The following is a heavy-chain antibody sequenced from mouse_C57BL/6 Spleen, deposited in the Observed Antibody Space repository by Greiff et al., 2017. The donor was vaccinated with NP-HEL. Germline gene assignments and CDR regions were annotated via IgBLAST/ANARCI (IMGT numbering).Heavy chain of an antibody. CDR3: ARPEGNYAWLDAMDY. D-gene: IGHD2-1*01. V-gene: IGHV5-17*01. J-gene: IGHJ4*01. CDR2: ISSGSSTI. CDR1: GFTFSDYG. Sequence: EVHLVESGGGLVKPGGSLKLSCAASGFTFSDYGMHWVRQAPEKGLEWVAYISSGSSTIYYADTVKGRFTISRDNAKNTLFLQMTSLRSEDTAMYYCARPEGNYAWLDAMDYWGQGTSVTVSS.